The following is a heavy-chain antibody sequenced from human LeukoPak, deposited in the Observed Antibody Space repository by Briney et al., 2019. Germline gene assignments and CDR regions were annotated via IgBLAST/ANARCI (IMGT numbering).Heavy chain of an antibody. Sequence: SETLSLTFTVSGGSISSYYWSWIRQPPGKGLEWIGYIYYSGSTNYNPSLKSRVTISVDTSKNQFSLKLSSVTAADTAVYYCARLDYGGNYAPDYWGQGTLVTVSS. J-gene: IGHJ4*02. CDR1: GGSISSYY. CDR3: ARLDYGGNYAPDY. D-gene: IGHD4-23*01. V-gene: IGHV4-59*08. CDR2: IYYSGST.